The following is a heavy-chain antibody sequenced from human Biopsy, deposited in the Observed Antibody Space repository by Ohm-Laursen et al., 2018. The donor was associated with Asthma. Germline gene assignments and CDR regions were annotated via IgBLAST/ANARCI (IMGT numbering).Heavy chain of an antibody. J-gene: IGHJ6*02. V-gene: IGHV3-33*01. CDR1: GFTFSSYG. Sequence: SLRLSCAASGFTFSSYGMHWVRQAPGKGLEWVAGMWYDGSSKYYADSVKGRFTSSRDNSKNTVYLQMNGLRAEDTAVYYCARDLGTTRMDVWGQGTTVTVSS. CDR3: ARDLGTTRMDV. D-gene: IGHD1-1*01. CDR2: MWYDGSSK.